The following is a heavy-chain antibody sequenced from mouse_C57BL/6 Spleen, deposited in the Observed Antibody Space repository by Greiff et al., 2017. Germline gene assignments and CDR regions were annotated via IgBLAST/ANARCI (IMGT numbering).Heavy chain of an antibody. D-gene: IGHD3-2*02. V-gene: IGHV1-15*01. Sequence: QVQLQQSGAELVRPGASVTLSCKASGYTFTDYELHWVKQTPVHGLAWIGAIDPETGGTAYNQKFKGKAILTADKSSSTAYMELRSLTSEDSAVYYCTREDSSGYFDYWGQGTTLTVSS. J-gene: IGHJ2*01. CDR1: GYTFTDYE. CDR3: TREDSSGYFDY. CDR2: IDPETGGT.